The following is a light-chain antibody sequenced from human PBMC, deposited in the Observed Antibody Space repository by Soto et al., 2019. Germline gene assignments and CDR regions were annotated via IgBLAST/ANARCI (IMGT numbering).Light chain of an antibody. V-gene: IGLV2-14*01. CDR2: EVT. CDR3: FSYTSRTTLYV. J-gene: IGLJ1*01. CDR1: STDIGAYKY. Sequence: ALTQPASVSGSAGQSITISCTGASTDIGAYKYVSWYQQHPGNAPRLIIYEVTNRPSGISHRFSGSKSGNTASLTISGLQAEDEADYYCFSYTSRTTLYVFGTGTKVTVL.